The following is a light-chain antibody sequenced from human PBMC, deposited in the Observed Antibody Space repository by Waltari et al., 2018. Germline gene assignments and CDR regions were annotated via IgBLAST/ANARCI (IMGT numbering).Light chain of an antibody. CDR1: QYISTY. V-gene: IGKV3-11*01. CDR2: DTS. CDR3: HQRSDWPLT. Sequence: IVLTQSPRTLSLSPGERATPSCRASQYISTYLAWYQQKPGQAPRLLIYDTSKRATGIPARFSGSRSGTGFTLTISSLEPEDFAVYYCHQRSDWPLTFGGGTKVEV. J-gene: IGKJ4*01.